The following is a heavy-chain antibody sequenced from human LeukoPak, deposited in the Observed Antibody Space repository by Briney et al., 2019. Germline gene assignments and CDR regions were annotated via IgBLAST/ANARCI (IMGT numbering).Heavy chain of an antibody. Sequence: PSETLSLTCTVSGGSISSGGYYWSWIRQHPGKGLEWIGYIYYSGSTYYNPSLKSRVTISVDTSKNQFSLKLSSVTAADTAVYYCARGRVGATTRGAAFDYWGQGTLVTVSS. D-gene: IGHD1-26*01. CDR1: GGSISSGGYY. CDR2: IYYSGST. J-gene: IGHJ4*02. V-gene: IGHV4-31*03. CDR3: ARGRVGATTRGAAFDY.